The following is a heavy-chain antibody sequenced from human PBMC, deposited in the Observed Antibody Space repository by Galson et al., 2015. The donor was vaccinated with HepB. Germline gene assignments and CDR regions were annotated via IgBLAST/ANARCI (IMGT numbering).Heavy chain of an antibody. J-gene: IGHJ4*02. V-gene: IGHV3-33*01. CDR2: IRYDGRNK. CDR1: GFTFSRYG. CDR3: ATNDARGVFFPD. Sequence: SLRLSCAASGFTFSRYGMQWVRQAPGKGLEWVADIRYDGRNKYYADSVRGRFTISRDNSKKTLYLQMDSLRDEDTAAYYCATNDARGVFFPDWGQGTLVTVSS. D-gene: IGHD3-10*01.